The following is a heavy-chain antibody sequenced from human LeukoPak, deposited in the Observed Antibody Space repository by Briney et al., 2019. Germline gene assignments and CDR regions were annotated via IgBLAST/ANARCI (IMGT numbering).Heavy chain of an antibody. CDR2: IYHSGST. J-gene: IGHJ3*02. V-gene: IGHV4-39*01. CDR1: GGSISSSSSSSYY. CDR3: ARPAVAGNIDAFEI. D-gene: IGHD6-19*01. Sequence: SETLSLTCTVSGGSISSSSSSSYYWGWIRRPPGKGLEWIGNIYHSGSTYYNPSLKSRVTISVDTSENQFSLKLSSVTAADTAVYYCARPAVAGNIDAFEIWGQGTMVIVSS.